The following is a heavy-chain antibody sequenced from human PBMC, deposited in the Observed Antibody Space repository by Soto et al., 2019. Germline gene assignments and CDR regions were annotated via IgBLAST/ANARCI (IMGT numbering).Heavy chain of an antibody. CDR3: ARDDFWGYLDR. Sequence: QEQLVESGGGVVQPGRSLSLSCVASGFTFSTFPMHWVRQASGKGLEWMAFISYDGSDKYYADSVKGRFTISRDNAKNTLYLEMNNVRLDDTGVCFCARDDFWGYLDRWGQGSLVTVSS. CDR1: GFTFSTFP. D-gene: IGHD3-3*01. CDR2: ISYDGSDK. J-gene: IGHJ4*02. V-gene: IGHV3-30*16.